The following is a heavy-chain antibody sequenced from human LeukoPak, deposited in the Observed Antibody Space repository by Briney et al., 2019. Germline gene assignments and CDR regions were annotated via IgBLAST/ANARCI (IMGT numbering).Heavy chain of an antibody. Sequence: GGSLRLSCAASGFTFSSYAMSWVRQAPGKGLEGVSTISGSDGSTDYADSVKGRFTISRDNSKNTLYLQMDSLRAEDTAVYYCARDGITMRILEYWGQGTLVTVSS. CDR3: ARDGITMRILEY. CDR2: ISGSDGST. J-gene: IGHJ4*02. CDR1: GFTFSSYA. D-gene: IGHD3-10*01. V-gene: IGHV3-23*01.